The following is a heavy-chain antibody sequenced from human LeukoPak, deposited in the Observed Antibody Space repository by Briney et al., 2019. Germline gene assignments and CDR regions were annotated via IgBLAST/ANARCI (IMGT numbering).Heavy chain of an antibody. J-gene: IGHJ4*02. D-gene: IGHD2-15*01. CDR3: AKDIQDIVVVVAATYPDY. CDR2: IRYDGSNK. CDR1: GFTFSSYA. Sequence: QPGGSLRLSCAASGFTFSSYAMSWVRQAPGKGLEWVAFIRYDGSNKYYADSVKGRFTISRDNSKNTLYLQMNSLRAEDTAVYYCAKDIQDIVVVVAATYPDYWGQGTLVTVSS. V-gene: IGHV3-30*02.